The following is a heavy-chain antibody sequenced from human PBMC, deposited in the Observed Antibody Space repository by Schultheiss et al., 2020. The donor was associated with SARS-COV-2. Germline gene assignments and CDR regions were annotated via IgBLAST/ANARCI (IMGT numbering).Heavy chain of an antibody. CDR1: GFTVSSNY. V-gene: IGHV3-23*01. D-gene: IGHD3-22*01. J-gene: IGHJ4*02. CDR3: AKDGYYYDSSGYGYYFDY. Sequence: GGSLRLSCAASGFTVSSNYMSWVRQAPGKGLEWVSAISGSGGSTYYADSVKGRFTISRDNSKNTLYLQMNSLRAEDTAVYYCAKDGYYYDSSGYGYYFDYWGQGTLVTVSS. CDR2: ISGSGGST.